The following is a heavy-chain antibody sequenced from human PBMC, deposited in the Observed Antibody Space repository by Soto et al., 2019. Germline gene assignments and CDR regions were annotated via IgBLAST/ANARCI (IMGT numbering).Heavy chain of an antibody. Sequence: QVQLVQSGAEVKKPGASVKVSCKASGYIFTSYGISWVRQAPGQGLEWMGWISGYNGNTSYAQKFQGRVTMTTDTSTSTAYMEQRSLRSDDTAVYYCARGRSGSSWADYYYYHYMDVWGKGTTVTVSS. CDR3: ARGRSGSSWADYYYYHYMDV. J-gene: IGHJ6*03. CDR1: GYIFTSYG. V-gene: IGHV1-18*01. CDR2: ISGYNGNT. D-gene: IGHD6-13*01.